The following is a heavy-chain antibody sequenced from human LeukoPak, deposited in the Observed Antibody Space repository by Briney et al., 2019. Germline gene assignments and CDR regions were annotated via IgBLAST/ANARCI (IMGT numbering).Heavy chain of an antibody. Sequence: SETLSLTCTVSGGTISSYFCTWIRQPAGKGLEWIGRIHTSGSTNYNPSLKSRVTMSVDTSKNQFSLKLSSVTAADTAVYYCARDPEGHGNYFDYWGQGALVTVSS. CDR3: ARDPEGHGNYFDY. J-gene: IGHJ4*02. V-gene: IGHV4-4*07. CDR2: IHTSGST. D-gene: IGHD1-14*01. CDR1: GGTISSYF.